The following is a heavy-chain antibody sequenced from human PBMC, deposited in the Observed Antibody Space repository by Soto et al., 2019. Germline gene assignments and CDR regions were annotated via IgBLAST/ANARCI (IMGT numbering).Heavy chain of an antibody. CDR2: ISGSGGST. V-gene: IGHV3-23*01. D-gene: IGHD3-3*01. J-gene: IGHJ4*02. CDR3: AKEGDDFWSGYYIDY. CDR1: GFTFSSYA. Sequence: GGALRVSCAASGFTFSSYAMSWFRQAPGKGLEWVSAISGSGGSTYYADSVKGRFTISRDNSKNTLYLQMNSLRAEDTAVYYCAKEGDDFWSGYYIDYWGQGTLVTVSS.